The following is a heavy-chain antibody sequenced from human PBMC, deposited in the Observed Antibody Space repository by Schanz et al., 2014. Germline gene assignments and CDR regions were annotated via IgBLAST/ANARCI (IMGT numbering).Heavy chain of an antibody. CDR3: AKGRMTATNFFDY. J-gene: IGHJ4*02. V-gene: IGHV3-7*01. CDR1: GFTFSNYW. CDR2: IKQDGSEK. Sequence: EMQVVESGGGSVQPGGSLRVSCAASGFTFSNYWMSWVRQAPGKGLEWVANIKQDGSEKFYVDSVKGRFTISRDNAKNALYLQMNSLRAEDTAVYYCAKGRMTATNFFDYWGQGALVTVSS. D-gene: IGHD1-7*01.